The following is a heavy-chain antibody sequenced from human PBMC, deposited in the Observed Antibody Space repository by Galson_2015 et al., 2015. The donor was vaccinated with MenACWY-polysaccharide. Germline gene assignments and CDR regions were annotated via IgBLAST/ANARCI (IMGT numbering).Heavy chain of an antibody. Sequence: GSGSNTHYADSVKGRFTISRGNSKNTLSLQMNSLRAEDTAVYYCARVRYSTGKYQFDYWGQGTLVAVSS. V-gene: IGHV3-23*01. J-gene: IGHJ4*02. CDR2: GSGSNT. CDR3: ARVRYSTGKYQFDY. D-gene: IGHD2-2*01.